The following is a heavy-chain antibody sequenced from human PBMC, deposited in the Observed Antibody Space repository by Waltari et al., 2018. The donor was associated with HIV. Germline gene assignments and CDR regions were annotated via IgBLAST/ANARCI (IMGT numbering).Heavy chain of an antibody. Sequence: VQLVQSGAEVKKPGSSVRVSCKASGDTLSNYAVSWVRQAPGQGLEWMGRIIPANGIAMHTENVQGRVTINADKSTNSAYMELGGLRSEDTALYFCTLGRIDDIRSGQENLGGFDPWGPGTLVTVSS. CDR3: TLGRIDDIRSGQENLGGFDP. CDR1: GDTLSNYA. J-gene: IGHJ5*02. V-gene: IGHV1-69*04. CDR2: IIPANGIA. D-gene: IGHD3-3*01.